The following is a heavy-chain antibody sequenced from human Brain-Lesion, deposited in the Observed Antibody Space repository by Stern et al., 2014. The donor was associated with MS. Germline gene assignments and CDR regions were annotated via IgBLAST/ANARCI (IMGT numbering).Heavy chain of an antibody. D-gene: IGHD5-18*01. V-gene: IGHV3-21*01. Sequence: EVQLVQSGGGLVKPGGSLRLSCAASGFTFSSYTMNWVRQAPGKGLEWVSSINKGSDYIYYADSVKGRCTISRDNAKNSLYLQMNSLRAEDTALYYCARVETPLADFYYYYGMDVWGQGTTVTVSS. J-gene: IGHJ6*02. CDR1: GFTFSSYT. CDR2: INKGSDYI. CDR3: ARVETPLADFYYYYGMDV.